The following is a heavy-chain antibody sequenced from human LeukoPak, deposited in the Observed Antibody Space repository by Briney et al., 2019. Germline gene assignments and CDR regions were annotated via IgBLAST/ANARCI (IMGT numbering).Heavy chain of an antibody. Sequence: SETLSLTCTVSGGSISSYYWSWIRQPPGKGLEWIGFIYYSGSTNYNPSLKSRVTISVDTSKNQLSLKLSSVTAADTAVYYCATIHRERDYWGQGTLVTVPS. J-gene: IGHJ4*02. D-gene: IGHD5-24*01. CDR3: ATIHRERDY. CDR2: IYYSGST. V-gene: IGHV4-59*08. CDR1: GGSISSYY.